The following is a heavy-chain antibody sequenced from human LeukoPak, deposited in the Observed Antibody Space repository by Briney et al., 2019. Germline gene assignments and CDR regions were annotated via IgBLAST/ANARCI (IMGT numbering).Heavy chain of an antibody. Sequence: PGGSLRLSCAASGFTFSSYGMHWVRQAPGKGLEWVALIWYDGSNKYYADSVKGRFTISRDNSKNTLYLQMNSLRAEDTAVYYCARDSVGTTNYFDYWGQGTLVTVSS. V-gene: IGHV3-33*01. J-gene: IGHJ4*02. CDR1: GFTFSSYG. CDR3: ARDSVGTTNYFDY. CDR2: IWYDGSNK. D-gene: IGHD1-26*01.